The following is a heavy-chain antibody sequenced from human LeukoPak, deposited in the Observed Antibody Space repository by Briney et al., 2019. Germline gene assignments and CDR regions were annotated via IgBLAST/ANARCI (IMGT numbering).Heavy chain of an antibody. J-gene: IGHJ5*02. Sequence: GGSLRLSCAASGFTFSDYYMSWIRQAPGKGLEWVSYISSSGSTIYYADSVKGRFTISRDNAKNSLYLQMNSLRAEDTAVYYCARDITIFGVDNWLDPWGQGTLVTVSS. V-gene: IGHV3-11*01. D-gene: IGHD3-3*01. CDR2: ISSSGSTI. CDR3: ARDITIFGVDNWLDP. CDR1: GFTFSDYY.